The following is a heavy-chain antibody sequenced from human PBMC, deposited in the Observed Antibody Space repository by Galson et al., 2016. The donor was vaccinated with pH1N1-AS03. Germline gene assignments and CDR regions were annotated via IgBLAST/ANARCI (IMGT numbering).Heavy chain of an antibody. V-gene: IGHV1-69*04. CDR1: GGSFSPGG. J-gene: IGHJ3*01. CDR2: IDPIYDQA. D-gene: IGHD3-3*01. CDR3: ARKRGFGYAFEL. Sequence: SVKVSCKVSGGSFSPGGISWVRQAPGQGLEWMGRIDPIYDQASYAQKLQGRVTITADKFTSTVFLELSSLRSDDAAVFYCARKRGFGYAFELWGQGTFVTVSS.